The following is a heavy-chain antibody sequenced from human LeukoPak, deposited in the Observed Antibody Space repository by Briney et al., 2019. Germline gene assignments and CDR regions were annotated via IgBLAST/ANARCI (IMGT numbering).Heavy chain of an antibody. CDR2: ISSSNSTI. Sequence: QSGGSLRLSCSASGFTFSSYGITWVRQAPGKGLEWVSYISSSNSTIYYADSVKGRFTISRDNAKNSLYLQMNSLRAEDTAVYYCAREEYSYGFEISTGTNPRPPPSWGQGTLVTVSS. J-gene: IGHJ4*02. CDR1: GFTFSSYG. V-gene: IGHV3-48*01. D-gene: IGHD5-18*01. CDR3: AREEYSYGFEISTGTNPRPPPS.